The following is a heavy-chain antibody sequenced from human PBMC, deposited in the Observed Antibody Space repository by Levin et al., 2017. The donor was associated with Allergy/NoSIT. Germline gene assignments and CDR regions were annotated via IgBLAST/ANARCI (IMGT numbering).Heavy chain of an antibody. CDR2: ISYDGSNK. CDR1: GFPFSSYA. D-gene: IGHD6-6*01. J-gene: IGHJ4*02. CDR3: ARDLSMYPSYYFDY. Sequence: PGGSLRLSCTASGFPFSSYAMHWVRQAPGKGLEWVAVISYDGSNKYYAHSVKGRFTISRDNSKDTLCLQMNGLRAEDTAVYYCARDLSMYPSYYFDYWGQGTLVTVSS. V-gene: IGHV3-30-3*01.